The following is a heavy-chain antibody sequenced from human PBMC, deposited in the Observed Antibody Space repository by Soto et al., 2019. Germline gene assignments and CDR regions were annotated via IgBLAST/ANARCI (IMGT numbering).Heavy chain of an antibody. Sequence: GGALRLSCAASGFTFSHNWMHWVRQAPGKGLVWVSRIDSSGTTTTYADSVKGRFTISRDNAKNTLYLQMNSLRAEDTAVYYCTRFGTYYDSSGFAYWGQGTQVTVSS. V-gene: IGHV3-74*01. D-gene: IGHD3-22*01. CDR3: TRFGTYYDSSGFAY. CDR2: IDSSGTTT. J-gene: IGHJ4*02. CDR1: GFTFSHNW.